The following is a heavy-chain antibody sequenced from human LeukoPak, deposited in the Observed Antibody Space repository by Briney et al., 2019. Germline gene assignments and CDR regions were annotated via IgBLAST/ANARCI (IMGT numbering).Heavy chain of an antibody. CDR1: GYTFTSYG. CDR3: ARDKTTDYGDEVGLDY. V-gene: IGHV1-18*01. Sequence: ASVKVSCKASGYTFTSYGISWVRQAPGQGLEWMARISAYNGNTNYAQKLQGRVTMTTDTSTSTAYMELRSMRSDDTDVYYCARDKTTDYGDEVGLDYWGQGTLVTVSS. J-gene: IGHJ4*02. CDR2: ISAYNGNT. D-gene: IGHD4-17*01.